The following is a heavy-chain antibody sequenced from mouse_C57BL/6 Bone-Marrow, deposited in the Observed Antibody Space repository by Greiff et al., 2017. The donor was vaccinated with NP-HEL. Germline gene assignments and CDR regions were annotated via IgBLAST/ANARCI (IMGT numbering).Heavy chain of an antibody. J-gene: IGHJ2*01. V-gene: IGHV1-61*01. CDR1: GYTFTSYW. CDR2: IYPSDSET. D-gene: IGHD1-1*01. CDR3: ARYYYGSSHYFDD. Sequence: QVQLQQPGAELVRPGSSVKLSCKASGYTFTSYWMDWVKQRPGQGLEWIGNIYPSDSETHYNQKFKDKATLTVDKSSSTAYMQLSSLTSEDSAVYYCARYYYGSSHYFDDWGQGTTLTVSS.